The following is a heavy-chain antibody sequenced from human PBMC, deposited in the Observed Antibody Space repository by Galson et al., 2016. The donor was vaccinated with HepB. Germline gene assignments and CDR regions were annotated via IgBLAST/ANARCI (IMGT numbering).Heavy chain of an antibody. V-gene: IGHV5-51*01. Sequence: QSGAEVKKPGESLKISCKGSGFRFSTHWIGWVRQMPGKGLEWMGFIYPGDSDTRYSPSFQGQVTISADKSISTAYLQWTSLKASDSAMYYCARRHQISKGWYADCWGQGTMVTVSS. CDR1: GFRFSTHW. CDR2: IYPGDSDT. J-gene: IGHJ4*02. D-gene: IGHD6-19*01. CDR3: ARRHQISKGWYADC.